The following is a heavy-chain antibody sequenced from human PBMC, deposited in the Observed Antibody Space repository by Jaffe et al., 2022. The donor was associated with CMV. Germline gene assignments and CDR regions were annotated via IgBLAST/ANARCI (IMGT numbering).Heavy chain of an antibody. J-gene: IGHJ6*02. CDR2: IWYDGSNK. CDR3: ARVGDWIREYGMDV. Sequence: QVQLVESGGGVVQPGRSLRLSCAASGFTFSSYGMHWVRQAPGKGLEWVAVIWYDGSNKYYADSVKGRFTISRDNSKNTLYLQMNSLRAEDTAVYYCARVGDWIREYGMDVWGQGTTVTVSS. D-gene: IGHD2-21*01. V-gene: IGHV3-33*01. CDR1: GFTFSSYG.